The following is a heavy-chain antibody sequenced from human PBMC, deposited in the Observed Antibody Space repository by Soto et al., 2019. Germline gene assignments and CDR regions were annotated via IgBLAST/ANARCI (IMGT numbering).Heavy chain of an antibody. D-gene: IGHD3-10*01. Sequence: SETLSLTCAVYGGSFSGYYWTWVRQPPGKGLEWIGEINHDGVTNYNPSLKSRLTISVDTSKNQFSLKLNSVTAADTAKYYCARGGGFYYMDVWGKGTPVTVSS. CDR3: ARGGGFYYMDV. CDR2: INHDGVT. CDR1: GGSFSGYY. V-gene: IGHV4-34*01. J-gene: IGHJ6*03.